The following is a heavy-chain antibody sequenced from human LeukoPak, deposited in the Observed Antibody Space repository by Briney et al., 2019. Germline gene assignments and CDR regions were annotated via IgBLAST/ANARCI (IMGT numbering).Heavy chain of an antibody. CDR3: AKDRLRLLTSRIPDY. J-gene: IGHJ4*02. D-gene: IGHD2-15*01. Sequence: GRSLRLSCAASGFTFSSYGMHWVRQAPGKGLEWVAVIWYDGSNKYYADSVKGRFTISRDNSKNTLYLQMNSLRAEDTAVYYCAKDRLRLLTSRIPDYWGQGTLVTVSS. CDR2: IWYDGSNK. V-gene: IGHV3-33*06. CDR1: GFTFSSYG.